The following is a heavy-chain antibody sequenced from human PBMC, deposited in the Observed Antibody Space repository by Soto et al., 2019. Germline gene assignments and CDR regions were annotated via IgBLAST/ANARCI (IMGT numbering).Heavy chain of an antibody. CDR2: IYFTGNS. J-gene: IGHJ5*02. CDR3: AGQTFTRAAASYGRSNWFDP. CDR1: GGSITSSSHF. V-gene: IGHV4-39*01. Sequence: PSETLSLTCSASGGSITSSSHFWGWVRQPPGKGLEWIGTIYFTGNSYYPPSLKSRLTMSIDTSKNEFSLRLNSVTAADTAVYYCAGQTFTRAAASYGRSNWFDPWGPGTLVTVSS. D-gene: IGHD3-16*01.